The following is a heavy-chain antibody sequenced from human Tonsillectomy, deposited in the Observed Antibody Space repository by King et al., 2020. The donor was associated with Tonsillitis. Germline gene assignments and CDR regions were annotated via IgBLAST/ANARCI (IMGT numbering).Heavy chain of an antibody. J-gene: IGHJ6*02. CDR2: MYNGGST. CDR3: ASGAAYYYYGMDV. Sequence: VQLVESGGGLVQPGGSLRLSCAASGFTVSNNYMSWVRQAPGKGLEWVSVMYNGGSTYYADSVKGRFTISRHNSKITLYLQMNSLRAEDTAVYFCASGAAYYYYGMDVWGQGTTVTVSS. V-gene: IGHV3-53*04. CDR1: GFTVSNNY. D-gene: IGHD1-26*01.